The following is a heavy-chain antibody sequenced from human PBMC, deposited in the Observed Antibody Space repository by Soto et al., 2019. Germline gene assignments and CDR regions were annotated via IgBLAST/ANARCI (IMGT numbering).Heavy chain of an antibody. J-gene: IGHJ4*02. CDR2: ISGSSDTI. D-gene: IGHD5-12*01. CDR1: GFTLSRYS. Sequence: EVQLVESGGGLVQPGGSLRVSCAASGFTLSRYSMNWVSQAPGKGLEWLSYISGSSDTIYYADSVKGRFIISRDNAKNSLYRQMNSLRDEYTAVYYCARGGVATIFGDSWGQGTLVTVSS. CDR3: ARGGVATIFGDS. V-gene: IGHV3-48*02.